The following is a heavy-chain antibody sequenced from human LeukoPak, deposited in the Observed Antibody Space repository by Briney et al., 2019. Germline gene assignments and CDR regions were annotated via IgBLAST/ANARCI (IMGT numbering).Heavy chain of an antibody. CDR1: GYSFTSYW. Sequence: KGGESLKISCKGSGYSFTSYWIGWVRQMPGKGLDWMGVIYPGDSDTRYSPSFQGQVTMPADKSISTAYLQWSSLKASDTAMYYCARYPYYYDSSGYYSDHWGQGTLVTVSS. J-gene: IGHJ5*02. D-gene: IGHD3-22*01. CDR3: ARYPYYYDSSGYYSDH. CDR2: IYPGDSDT. V-gene: IGHV5-51*03.